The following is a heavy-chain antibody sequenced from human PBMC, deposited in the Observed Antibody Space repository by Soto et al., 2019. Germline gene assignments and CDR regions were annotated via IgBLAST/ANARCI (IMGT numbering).Heavy chain of an antibody. J-gene: IGHJ4*02. D-gene: IGHD4-17*01. Sequence: SETLSLTCTVSGDSVSSGSYYWSWIRQPPGKGLEWIGYIYYRGSTNYNSSLKSRVTISVDTSKNQFSLKLSSVTAADTAVYYCARGLDYVGFDYWGQGTLVTVSS. CDR1: GDSVSSGSYY. CDR2: IYYRGST. CDR3: ARGLDYVGFDY. V-gene: IGHV4-61*01.